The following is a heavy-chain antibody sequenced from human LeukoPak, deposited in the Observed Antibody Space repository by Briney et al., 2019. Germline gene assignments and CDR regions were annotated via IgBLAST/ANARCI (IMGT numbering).Heavy chain of an antibody. Sequence: SETLSLTCTVSGGSISSYYWGWIRQPPGKGLEWIGNFYYSGSIYYNPSLKSRVTISVDTSKNQFSLKLSSVTAADTAVYYCARDYGDHAFDHWGQGTLVTVTS. J-gene: IGHJ4*02. CDR1: GGSISSYY. CDR3: ARDYGDHAFDH. CDR2: FYYSGSI. V-gene: IGHV4-39*01. D-gene: IGHD4-17*01.